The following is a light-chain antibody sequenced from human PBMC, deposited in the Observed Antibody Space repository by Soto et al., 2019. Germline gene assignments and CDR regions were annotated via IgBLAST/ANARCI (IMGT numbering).Light chain of an antibody. J-gene: IGKJ2*01. CDR1: QSVTSIY. Sequence: EVVLTQSPGTLSLSPGERATLSCRASQSVTSIYFAWFQKKPGQAPRLLLYSTSTRASGIPDRFTGSGSGTDFTLTISRLEPDDFAVYYCQQYGTSPFTFGQGTNLEIK. V-gene: IGKV3-20*01. CDR2: STS. CDR3: QQYGTSPFT.